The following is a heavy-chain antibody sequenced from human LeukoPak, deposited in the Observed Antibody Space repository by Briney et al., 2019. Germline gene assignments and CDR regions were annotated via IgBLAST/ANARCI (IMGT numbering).Heavy chain of an antibody. V-gene: IGHV4-59*01. Sequence: PSETLSLTCTVSGASISSYYWSWIRQPPGKGLEWIGYIYYSGSTNYNPSLKSRVTISVDTSKNQFSLKLSSVTAADTAVYCCARWLYSDTAMVYYFDYWGQGTLVTVSS. D-gene: IGHD5-18*01. J-gene: IGHJ4*02. CDR1: GASISSYY. CDR2: IYYSGST. CDR3: ARWLYSDTAMVYYFDY.